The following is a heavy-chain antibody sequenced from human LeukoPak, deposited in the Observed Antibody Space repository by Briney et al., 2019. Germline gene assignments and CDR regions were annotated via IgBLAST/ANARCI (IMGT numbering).Heavy chain of an antibody. D-gene: IGHD3-10*01. CDR3: ARVEDGYGSGRRENYYYYYMDV. CDR2: IYSSGRS. J-gene: IGHJ6*03. V-gene: IGHV4-4*07. CDR1: ARSLNTYY. Sequence: PSQTLSLTCILSARSLNTYYWSWLRQPAGNGMEWIGRIYSSGRSTYHPSLTTRATLSVNTPKNQFSRKLAAVTASDTAVNYCARVEDGYGSGRRENYYYYYMDVWGKGTTVTISS.